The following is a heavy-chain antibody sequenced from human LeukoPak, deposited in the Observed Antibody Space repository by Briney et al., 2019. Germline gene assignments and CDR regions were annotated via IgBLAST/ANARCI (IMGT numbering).Heavy chain of an antibody. CDR2: IYYSGST. Sequence: MPSETLSLTCTVSGGSISSYYWSWIRQPPGKGLEWIGYIYYSGSTNYNPSLKSRVTISVDTSKNQFSLKLSSVTAADTAVYYCATRHGAWYFDLWGRGTLVTVSS. V-gene: IGHV4-59*01. CDR3: ATRHGAWYFDL. CDR1: GGSISSYY. J-gene: IGHJ2*01. D-gene: IGHD4-17*01.